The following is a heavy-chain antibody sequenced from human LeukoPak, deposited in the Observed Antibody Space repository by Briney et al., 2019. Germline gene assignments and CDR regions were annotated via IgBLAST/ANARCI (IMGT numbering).Heavy chain of an antibody. CDR1: GDSINNYY. D-gene: IGHD3-16*01. J-gene: IGHJ4*02. V-gene: IGHV4-59*01. Sequence: SETLSLTCTVSGDSINNYYWSWIRQPPGKGLEWIGYVSYSGSTNYNPTLKSRVTISVDMSKNQFSLKLTSVTAADTAVYYCARDVEDDVGVFDYWGQGILVTVSS. CDR3: ARDVEDDVGVFDY. CDR2: VSYSGST.